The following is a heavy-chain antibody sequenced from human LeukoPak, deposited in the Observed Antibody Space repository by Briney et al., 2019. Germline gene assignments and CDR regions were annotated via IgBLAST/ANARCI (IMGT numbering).Heavy chain of an antibody. V-gene: IGHV1-2*06. CDR3: ARDRGIAAAGTSFPFDY. D-gene: IGHD6-13*01. CDR1: GYTFTDYY. Sequence: GASVKVSCKASGYTFTDYYMHWVRQAPGQGLEWMGRINPNSGGTNYAQKFQGRVTMTRGTSISTAYMELSRLTSDDTAVYYCARDRGIAAAGTSFPFDYWGQGTLVTVSS. CDR2: INPNSGGT. J-gene: IGHJ4*02.